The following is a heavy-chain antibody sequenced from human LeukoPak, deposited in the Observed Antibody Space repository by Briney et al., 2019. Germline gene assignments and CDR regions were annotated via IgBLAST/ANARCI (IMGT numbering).Heavy chain of an antibody. J-gene: IGHJ4*02. CDR3: ARNKQQWLVKGNYFDY. CDR2: IYTSGST. D-gene: IGHD6-19*01. CDR1: GNSISSGDNY. V-gene: IGHV4-61*02. Sequence: SETLSLTCTVSGNSISSGDNYWSWIRQPAGKGLEWIGRIYTSGSTYYNPSLKSRVTISVDTSKNQFSLKLSSVTAADTAVYYCARNKQQWLVKGNYFDYWGQGTLVTVSS.